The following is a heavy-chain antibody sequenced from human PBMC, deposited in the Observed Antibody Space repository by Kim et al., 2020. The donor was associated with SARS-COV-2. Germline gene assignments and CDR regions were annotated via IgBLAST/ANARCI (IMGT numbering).Heavy chain of an antibody. CDR2: IQSGGTT. CDR1: GFTFTDAW. V-gene: IGHV3-15*01. D-gene: IGHD5-12*01. Sequence: GGSLRLSCAASGFTFTDAWMNWVRQAPGKVLEWVGRIQSGGTTDYAAPVKGRFPVLRDDSENTFYLQMNGMTTEDTAVYYFTVDLPGLVSGYVLGDFWG. J-gene: IGHJ3*01. CDR3: TVDLPGLVSGYVLGDF.